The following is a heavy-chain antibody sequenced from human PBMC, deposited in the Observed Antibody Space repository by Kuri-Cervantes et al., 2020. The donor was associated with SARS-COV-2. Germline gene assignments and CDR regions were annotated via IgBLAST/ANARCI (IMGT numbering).Heavy chain of an antibody. CDR2: IYYSGST. D-gene: IGHD6-19*01. CDR3: AGSNGWYTYYYYGMDV. J-gene: IGHJ6*02. CDR1: GGSISSYY. V-gene: IGHV4-59*01. Sequence: SETLSLTCTVSGGSISSYYWSWIRQPPGKGREWIGYIYYSGSTNYNPSLKSRVTISVDTSKNQFSLKLSSVTAADTAVYYCAGSNGWYTYYYYGMDVWGQGTTVTVSS.